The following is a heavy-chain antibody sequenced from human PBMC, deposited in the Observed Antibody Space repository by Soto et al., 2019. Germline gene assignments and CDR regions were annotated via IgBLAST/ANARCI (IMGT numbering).Heavy chain of an antibody. CDR3: ARAHYGPSGYYFDS. CDR2: IYHTGST. CDR1: GDSISSGGYS. J-gene: IGHJ4*02. Sequence: PSATLSLTCTVSGDSISSGGYSWSWIRQPPQQGLEWIGYIYHTGSTSYSPSLKSRVTISVDKSKNQFSLILNSVTAADTAIYYCARAHYGPSGYYFDSWGEGTLVTVSS. V-gene: IGHV4-30-2*01. D-gene: IGHD3-22*01.